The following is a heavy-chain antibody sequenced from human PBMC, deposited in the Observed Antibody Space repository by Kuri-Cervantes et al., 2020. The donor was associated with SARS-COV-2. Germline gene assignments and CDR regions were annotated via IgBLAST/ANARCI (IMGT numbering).Heavy chain of an antibody. V-gene: IGHV3-30-3*01. J-gene: IGHJ6*03. Sequence: GGSLRLSCAASGFTFSSYAMHWVRQAPGKGLEWVAVISYDGSNKYYADSVKGRFTISRDNSKNTLYLQMNSLRAEDTAVYYCARDGGQLWLHYYYYYMDVWGKGTTVTVSS. CDR2: ISYDGSNK. CDR3: ARDGGQLWLHYYYYYMDV. D-gene: IGHD5-18*01. CDR1: GFTFSSYA.